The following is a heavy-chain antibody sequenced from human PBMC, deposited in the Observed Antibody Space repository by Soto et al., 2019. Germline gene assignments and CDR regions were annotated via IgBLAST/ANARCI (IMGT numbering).Heavy chain of an antibody. Sequence: ASVKVSCKSSGYTFTSYYIHWARQAPGQGLEWMGIINPSGGSTSYAQKFQGRVTMTRDTSTSTVYMELSSLRSEDTAVYYCARKVYCSSTSCYPGLDYYYYGMDVWGQGTTVTVSS. CDR1: GYTFTSYY. CDR3: ARKVYCSSTSCYPGLDYYYYGMDV. V-gene: IGHV1-46*01. CDR2: INPSGGST. D-gene: IGHD2-2*01. J-gene: IGHJ6*01.